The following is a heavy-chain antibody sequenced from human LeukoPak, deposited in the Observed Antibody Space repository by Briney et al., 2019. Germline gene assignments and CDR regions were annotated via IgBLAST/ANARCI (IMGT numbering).Heavy chain of an antibody. V-gene: IGHV3-23*01. CDR2: ISGSGGST. CDR1: GFTFDDYA. CDR3: AKTYSSSWYPLYYFDY. J-gene: IGHJ4*02. Sequence: SGGSLRLSCAASGFTFDDYAMSWVRQAPGKGLEWVSAISGSGGSTYYADSVKGRFTISRDNSKNTLYLQMNSLRAEDTAVYYCAKTYSSSWYPLYYFDYWGQGTLVTVSS. D-gene: IGHD6-13*01.